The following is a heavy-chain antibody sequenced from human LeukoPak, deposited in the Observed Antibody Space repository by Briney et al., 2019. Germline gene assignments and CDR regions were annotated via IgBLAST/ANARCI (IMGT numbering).Heavy chain of an antibody. D-gene: IGHD3-22*01. Sequence: GGSLRLSCAASGFTFSDYYMSWIRQAPGKGLEWVSYISSSGTTIYYADSVKGRFTISRDNAKNSLYLQMNSLRAEDTAVYYCARAHYDSSGYSIDYWGQGTLVTVSS. J-gene: IGHJ4*02. CDR3: ARAHYDSSGYSIDY. CDR1: GFTFSDYY. CDR2: ISSSGTTI. V-gene: IGHV3-11*01.